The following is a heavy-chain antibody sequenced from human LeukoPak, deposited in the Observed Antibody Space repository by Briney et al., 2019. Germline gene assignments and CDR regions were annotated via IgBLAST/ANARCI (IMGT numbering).Heavy chain of an antibody. CDR2: IYHSGST. CDR1: GGSISSGGYY. CDR3: ARDNSRYNSLDY. Sequence: SETLSLTCTVSGGSISSGGYYWSWIRQPPGKGLEWIGYIYHSGSTYYNPSLKSRVTISVDRSKNQFSLKLSSVTAADTAVYYCARDNSRYNSLDYWGQGTLVTVSS. V-gene: IGHV4-30-2*01. J-gene: IGHJ4*02. D-gene: IGHD6-25*01.